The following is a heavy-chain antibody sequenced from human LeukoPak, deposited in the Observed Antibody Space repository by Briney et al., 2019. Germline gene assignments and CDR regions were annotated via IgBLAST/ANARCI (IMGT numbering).Heavy chain of an antibody. CDR3: ADSDGYYYDV. D-gene: IGHD5-24*01. Sequence: PGGSLRLSCVASGFTSGFTFSYYAMHWVRQAPGKGLEWVAFISNDGDNRYFADSVKGRFTISRGNSKNTVYLQMNSLGAEDTAVYYCADSDGYYYDVWGQGTLVTVS. CDR2: ISNDGDNR. J-gene: IGHJ4*02. CDR1: GFTFSYYA. V-gene: IGHV3-30-3*01.